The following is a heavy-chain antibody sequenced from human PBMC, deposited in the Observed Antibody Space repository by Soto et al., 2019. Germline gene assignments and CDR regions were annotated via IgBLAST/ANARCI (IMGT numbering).Heavy chain of an antibody. CDR2: INPKSGGT. V-gene: IGHV1-2*04. Sequence: QVQLVQSGAEVIQPGASVKVSCKASGYTFTGHYIQWVRQAPGQGLEWLGRINPKSGGTQNAQKFQAWVTMTRDTSIATDNMELSRLKSDGTAVYYCARGGPKGDLQRDYYYGMDVLGQGTTVTVSS. CDR3: ARGGPKGDLQRDYYYGMDV. D-gene: IGHD3-16*01. J-gene: IGHJ6*02. CDR1: GYTFTGHY.